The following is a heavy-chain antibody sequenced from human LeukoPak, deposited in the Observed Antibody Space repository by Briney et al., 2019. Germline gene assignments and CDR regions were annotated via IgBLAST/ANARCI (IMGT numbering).Heavy chain of an antibody. J-gene: IGHJ4*02. CDR2: ISYDGSNK. D-gene: IGHD4-11*01. V-gene: IGHV3-30-3*01. CDR1: GYIFSSYW. CDR3: ARAFGYSMSLDY. Sequence: PGGSLRLSCVGSGYIFSSYWMNWVRQAPGKGLEWVAVISYDGSNKYYADSVKGRFTISRDNSKNTLYLQMNSLRAEDTAVYYCARAFGYSMSLDYWGQGTLVTVSS.